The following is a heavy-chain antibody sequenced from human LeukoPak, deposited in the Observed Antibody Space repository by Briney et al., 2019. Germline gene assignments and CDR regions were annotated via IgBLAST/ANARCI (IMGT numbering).Heavy chain of an antibody. CDR2: MNPNSGHT. J-gene: IGHJ6*02. CDR3: VRVQSGSYARYGMDV. CDR1: GYTLTNYD. Sequence: GSVKVSCKASGYTLTNYDINWVRQATGQGLEWMGWMNPNSGHTGYTQKFQGRVSMTRDTSISTAYMELNSLRSEDTAVYYCVRVQSGSYARYGMDVWGQGTTVTVSS. D-gene: IGHD1-26*01. V-gene: IGHV1-8*01.